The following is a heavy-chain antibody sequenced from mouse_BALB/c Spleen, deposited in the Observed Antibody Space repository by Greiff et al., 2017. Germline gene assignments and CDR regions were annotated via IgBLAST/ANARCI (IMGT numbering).Heavy chain of an antibody. Sequence: EVKLVESGGGLVKPGGSLKLSCAASGFTFSSYAMSWVRQSPEKRLEWVAEISSGGSYTYYPDTVTGRFTISRDNAKNTLYLEMSSLRSEDTAMYYCARGFYAMDYWGQGTSVTVSS. V-gene: IGHV5-9-4*01. CDR1: GFTFSSYA. J-gene: IGHJ4*01. CDR2: ISSGGSYT. CDR3: ARGFYAMDY.